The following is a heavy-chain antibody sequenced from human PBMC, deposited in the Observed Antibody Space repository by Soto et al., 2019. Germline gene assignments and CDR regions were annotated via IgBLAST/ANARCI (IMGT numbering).Heavy chain of an antibody. Sequence: SEPLSRPCTVSGGSVSSSDSYWTWIRQPPGKGLEWVGYIYYSGSTYYNPSLRSRLTLSLDKSKRQFSLKLSSVTVADTAVYYCARGAADTAMVDSWGQGTLVT. V-gene: IGHV4-30-4*01. J-gene: IGHJ4*02. CDR1: GGSVSSSDSY. D-gene: IGHD5-18*01. CDR2: IYYSGST. CDR3: ARGAADTAMVDS.